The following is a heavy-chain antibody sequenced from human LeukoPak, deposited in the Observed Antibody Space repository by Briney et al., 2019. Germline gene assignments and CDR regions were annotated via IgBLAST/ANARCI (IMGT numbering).Heavy chain of an antibody. Sequence: GGSLRLSCTASGFTFGDYGMSWVRQAPGKGLEWVGIIRSKGYSQTTEYAASVKGRITISRDDSKSIVYLQLSSLKTEETTVYYCTRDDKLIDYWGQGTLVTVSS. J-gene: IGHJ4*02. CDR1: GFTFGDYG. D-gene: IGHD3-16*01. CDR2: IRSKGYSQTT. CDR3: TRDDKLIDY. V-gene: IGHV3-49*04.